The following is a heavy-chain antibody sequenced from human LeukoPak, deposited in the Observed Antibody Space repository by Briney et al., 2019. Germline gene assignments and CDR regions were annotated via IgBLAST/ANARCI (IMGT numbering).Heavy chain of an antibody. CDR3: AKLSSGSYHLSY. Sequence: GGSLRLSCAASGFAVNSTYMNWVRQAPEKGLEWVSILYSDGRTYYADSVKGRFTISRDNSKNTLYLQMNSLRAEDTAVYYCAKLSSGSYHLSYWGQGTLVTVSS. J-gene: IGHJ4*02. V-gene: IGHV3-53*01. CDR1: GFAVNSTY. CDR2: LYSDGRT. D-gene: IGHD3-10*01.